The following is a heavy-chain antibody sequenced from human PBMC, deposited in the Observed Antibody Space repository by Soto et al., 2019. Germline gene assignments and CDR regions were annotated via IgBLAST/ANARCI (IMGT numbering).Heavy chain of an antibody. D-gene: IGHD3-3*01. CDR2: ISSSGRTK. V-gene: IGHV3-11*01. CDR1: GFTFSDYY. CDR3: ARSLYYDFWSGYYRDDSYYYYMDV. J-gene: IGHJ6*03. Sequence: QVQLVESGGGLVKPGGSLRLSCAASGFTFSDYYMSWIRQAPGKRLEWVSYISSSGRTKYYADSVKGRFTISRDNAKNSLYLQMNSLRAEDTAVYYCARSLYYDFWSGYYRDDSYYYYMDVWGKGTTVTVSS.